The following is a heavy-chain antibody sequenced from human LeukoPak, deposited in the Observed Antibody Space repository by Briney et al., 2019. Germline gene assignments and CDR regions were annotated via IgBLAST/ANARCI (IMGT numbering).Heavy chain of an antibody. CDR1: GYTFTTFD. J-gene: IGHJ3*02. Sequence: ASVKVSCKASGYTFTTFDISWVRQAPGQGLEWMGWISTYNGNTNYAQNLQGRVTMTTDTSTSTAYMELRSLTSDDTAVYYCALDSYDSSGYPPDAFDIWGQGTMVTVSS. D-gene: IGHD3-22*01. CDR3: ALDSYDSSGYPPDAFDI. CDR2: ISTYNGNT. V-gene: IGHV1-18*01.